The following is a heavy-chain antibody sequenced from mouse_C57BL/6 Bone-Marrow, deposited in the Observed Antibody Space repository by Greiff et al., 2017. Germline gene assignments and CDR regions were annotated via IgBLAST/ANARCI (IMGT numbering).Heavy chain of an antibody. CDR1: GFSLTSYG. J-gene: IGHJ4*01. CDR2: IWRGGST. Sequence: VKLVESGPGLVQPSQSLSITCTVSGFSLTSYGVHWVRQSPGKGLEWLGVIWRGGSTDYNAAFMSRLSITKDNSKSQVFFKMNSLQADDTAIYYCAKRMVTTKGYYAMDYWGQGTSVTVSS. V-gene: IGHV2-5*01. CDR3: AKRMVTTKGYYAMDY. D-gene: IGHD2-2*01.